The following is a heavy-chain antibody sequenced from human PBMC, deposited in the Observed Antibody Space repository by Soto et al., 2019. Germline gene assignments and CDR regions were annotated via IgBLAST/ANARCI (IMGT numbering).Heavy chain of an antibody. CDR3: AREDDGGDRDYYGLDV. Sequence: PSETLSLTCTVSGGSISSDNYHWTWIHQSPGKGLEWIGYIYYSGSIFYNPSFKSRVTISVDTSKNQFSLQLSSVTAADTAVYFCAREDDGGDRDYYGLDVWGQGTTVTVSS. J-gene: IGHJ6*02. D-gene: IGHD2-21*02. V-gene: IGHV4-30-4*08. CDR1: GGSISSDNYH. CDR2: IYYSGSI.